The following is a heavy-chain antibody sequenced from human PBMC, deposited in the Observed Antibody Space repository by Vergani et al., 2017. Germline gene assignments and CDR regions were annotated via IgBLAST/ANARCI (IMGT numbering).Heavy chain of an antibody. CDR3: ARKHRSNYYYSSGYYGMGYYYDMDV. Sequence: QVQLVESGGGLVKPGGSLRLSCAASGFTFSDYYMRCLRQATGKGLEWVSYLSSSGSTIYYAASVKGRFTISRDNAENSLYLQMNSLRAEDTAVYYCARKHRSNYYYSSGYYGMGYYYDMDVWGQXP. D-gene: IGHD3-22*01. CDR2: LSSSGSTI. V-gene: IGHV3-11*01. J-gene: IGHJ6*02. CDR1: GFTFSDYY.